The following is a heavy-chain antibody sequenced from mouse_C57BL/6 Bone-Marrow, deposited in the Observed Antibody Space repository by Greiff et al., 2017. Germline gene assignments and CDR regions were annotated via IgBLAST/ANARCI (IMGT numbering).Heavy chain of an antibody. J-gene: IGHJ1*03. CDR1: GYSITSGYD. CDR2: ISYSGTT. D-gene: IGHD1-1*01. V-gene: IGHV3-1*01. Sequence: DVQLVESGPGMVKPSQSLSLTCTVTGYSITSGYDWHWIRHFPGNKLEWMGYISYSGTTNYNPSLKSRISITHDTSKNHFFLKLNSVTTEDTATYYCARGGYGSSYEGYFDVWGTGTTVTVSS. CDR3: ARGGYGSSYEGYFDV.